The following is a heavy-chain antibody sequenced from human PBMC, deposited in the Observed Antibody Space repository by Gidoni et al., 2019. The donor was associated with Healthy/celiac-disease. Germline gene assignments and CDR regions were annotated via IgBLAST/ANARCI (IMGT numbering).Heavy chain of an antibody. Sequence: QVQLVESGGGVVQPGRSLRLSCAASGFTFSSYGMHWVRQAPGKGLEWVAVISYDGSNKYYADSVKGRFTISRDNSKNTLYLQMNSLRAEDTAVYYCAKCLSGSGSREYYYYMDVWGKGTTVTVSS. CDR2: ISYDGSNK. CDR1: GFTFSSYG. J-gene: IGHJ6*03. V-gene: IGHV3-30*18. D-gene: IGHD3-10*01. CDR3: AKCLSGSGSREYYYYMDV.